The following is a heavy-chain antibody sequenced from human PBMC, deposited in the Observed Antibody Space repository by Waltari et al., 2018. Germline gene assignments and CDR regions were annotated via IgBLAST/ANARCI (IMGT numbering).Heavy chain of an antibody. CDR1: GFTFSSYS. Sequence: EVQLVESGGGLVKPGGSLRLSCAASGFTFSSYSMNWVRQAPGKGLEWVSSISRSSSYIYYADAVKGRFTISRDNAKNSLYLQMNSLSAEDTAVYYCARDFWGVGYWCQGTLVTVSA. CDR2: ISRSSSYI. J-gene: IGHJ4*02. V-gene: IGHV3-21*01. CDR3: ARDFWGVGY. D-gene: IGHD3-16*01.